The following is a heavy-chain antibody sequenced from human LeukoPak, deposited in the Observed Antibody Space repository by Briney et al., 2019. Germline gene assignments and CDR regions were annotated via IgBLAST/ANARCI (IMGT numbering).Heavy chain of an antibody. CDR3: ARRKYGDFPFDY. V-gene: IGHV4-30-2*02. CDR2: IYHSGST. J-gene: IGHJ4*02. Sequence: KSSETLSLTCAVSGGSISSGGYSWSWIRQPPGKGLEWIGYIYHSGSTYYNPSLKSRVTISVDRSKNQFSLKLNSVTAADTAMYYCARRKYGDFPFDYWGQGILVTVSS. CDR1: GGSISSGGYS. D-gene: IGHD4-17*01.